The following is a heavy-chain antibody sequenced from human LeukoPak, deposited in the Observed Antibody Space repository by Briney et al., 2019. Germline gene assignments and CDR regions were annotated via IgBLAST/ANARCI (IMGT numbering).Heavy chain of an antibody. CDR1: GFSFSSYG. CDR3: ANIPNSFGPDY. CDR2: IARDGSYE. D-gene: IGHD3-16*01. J-gene: IGHJ4*02. Sequence: GGSLRLSCAASGFSFSSYGMHWVRLAPGRGLEWVAFIARDGSYEKYADSVKGRFAISRDNSKSTLYLHMNSLRAEDTAVYYCANIPNSFGPDYWGQGSLVTVSS. V-gene: IGHV3-30*02.